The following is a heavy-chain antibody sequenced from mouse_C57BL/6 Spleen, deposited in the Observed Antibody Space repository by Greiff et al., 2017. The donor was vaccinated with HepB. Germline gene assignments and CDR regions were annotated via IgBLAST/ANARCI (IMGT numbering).Heavy chain of an antibody. Sequence: QVQLQQPGAELVKPGASVKLSCKASGYTFTSYWMHWVKQRPGRGLEWIGRIDPNSGGTKYNEKFKSKATLTVDKPSSTAYMQLSCLTSEDSAVYFCARGTYYYGSSYVSFYWYFDVWGTGTTVTVSS. CDR1: GYTFTSYW. J-gene: IGHJ1*03. CDR3: ARGTYYYGSSYVSFYWYFDV. V-gene: IGHV1-72*01. CDR2: IDPNSGGT. D-gene: IGHD1-1*01.